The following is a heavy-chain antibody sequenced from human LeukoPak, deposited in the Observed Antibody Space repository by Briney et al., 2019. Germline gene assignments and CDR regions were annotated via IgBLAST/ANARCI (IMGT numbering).Heavy chain of an antibody. CDR3: ARDPSNSSGFHPHSDY. D-gene: IGHD3-22*01. CDR2: ISAYNGDT. V-gene: IGHV1-18*01. Sequence: ASVKVSCKASGHTFTNHGITWVRQAPGQGLEWMGWISAYNGDTKYAQKLQGRVTMTTDTSTNTAYMELRSLRSDDTAVYYCARDPSNSSGFHPHSDYWGQGTLVTVSS. CDR1: GHTFTNHG. J-gene: IGHJ4*02.